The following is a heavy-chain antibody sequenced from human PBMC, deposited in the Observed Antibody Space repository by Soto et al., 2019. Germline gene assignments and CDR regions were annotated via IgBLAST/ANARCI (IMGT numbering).Heavy chain of an antibody. CDR1: GFTFSSND. J-gene: IGHJ4*02. D-gene: IGHD6-13*01. CDR2: IGTAGDT. CDR3: ARFAVGQLYDY. V-gene: IGHV3-13*04. Sequence: EVQLVESGGGLVQPGGSLRLSCVASGFTFSSNDMHWVRQATGKGLEWVSAIGTAGDTYYPGSVKGRFTISRENAKNSLYLQMNSLRAGDTAVYYCARFAVGQLYDYWGQGTLVTVSS.